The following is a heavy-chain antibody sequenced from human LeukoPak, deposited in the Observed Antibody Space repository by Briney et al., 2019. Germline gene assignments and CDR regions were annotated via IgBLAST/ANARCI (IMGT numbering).Heavy chain of an antibody. V-gene: IGHV1-46*01. CDR1: GYTFTSYY. J-gene: IGHJ4*02. Sequence: ASVKVSCKASGYTFTSYYMHWVRQAPGQGLEWVGVINPSGDSTNYAQKFHGRVTMARDTSTSTVYMELSSLRSEDTAVYYCAKDGERLLEWSPPLGYWGQGTLVTVSS. CDR3: AKDGERLLEWSPPLGY. CDR2: INPSGDST. D-gene: IGHD3-3*01.